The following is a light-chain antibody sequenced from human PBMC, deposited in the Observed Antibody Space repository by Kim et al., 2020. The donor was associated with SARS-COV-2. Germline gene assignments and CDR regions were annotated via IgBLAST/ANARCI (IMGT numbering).Light chain of an antibody. CDR3: NSRDSSGNHYV. J-gene: IGLJ1*01. Sequence: SSALTQDPAVSVALGRTVRITCQGDSLRSYYASWYQQKPGQAPVLVIYGKNNRPSGIPDRFSGSSSGNTASLTITGAQAEDEADYYCNSRDSSGNHYVFGTGTKVTVL. V-gene: IGLV3-19*01. CDR2: GKN. CDR1: SLRSYY.